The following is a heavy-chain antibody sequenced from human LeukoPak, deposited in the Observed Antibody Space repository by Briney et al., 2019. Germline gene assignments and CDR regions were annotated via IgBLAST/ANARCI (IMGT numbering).Heavy chain of an antibody. V-gene: IGHV4-31*03. CDR2: IYYSGST. CDR1: GGSISSGGYY. CDR3: ARVSDDFWSGYYKD. D-gene: IGHD3-3*01. Sequence: SETLSLTCTVSGGSISSGGYYWSWIRQHPGKGLEWIGYIYYSGSTYYNPSLKSRVTISVDTSKNQFSLKLGSVTAADTAVYYCARVSDDFWSGYYKDWGQGTLVTVSS. J-gene: IGHJ4*02.